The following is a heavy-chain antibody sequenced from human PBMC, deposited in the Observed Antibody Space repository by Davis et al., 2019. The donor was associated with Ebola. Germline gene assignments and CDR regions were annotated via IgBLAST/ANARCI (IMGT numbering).Heavy chain of an antibody. CDR1: GGSISSYY. D-gene: IGHD3-3*01. V-gene: IGHV4-59*08. CDR3: ARVGVGPYDFWSGYYGGYYYYGMDV. CDR2: IYYSGST. Sequence: MPSETLSLTCTVSGGSISSYYWSWIRQPPGKGLEWIGYIYYSGSTHYNPSLKSRVTISVDTSKNPFSLKLSSVTAADTAVYYCARVGVGPYDFWSGYYGGYYYYGMDVWGQGTTVTVSS. J-gene: IGHJ6*02.